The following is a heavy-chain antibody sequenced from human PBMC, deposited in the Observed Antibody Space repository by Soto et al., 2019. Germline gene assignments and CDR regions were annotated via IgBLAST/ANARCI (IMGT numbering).Heavy chain of an antibody. J-gene: IGHJ4*02. CDR3: GKDIYNFDWLLFDY. V-gene: IGHV3-23*01. D-gene: IGHD3-9*01. CDR2: ISRSGDDT. Sequence: VQLLESGGGLVQPGGSLRLFCAASRFTFRNFAMSWVRQAPGKGLEWVSGISRSGDDTFYADSVKGRFTIFRDNSTNTLYLQMNSLRAEDTAIYYCGKDIYNFDWLLFDYWGQGTLVTVSS. CDR1: RFTFRNFA.